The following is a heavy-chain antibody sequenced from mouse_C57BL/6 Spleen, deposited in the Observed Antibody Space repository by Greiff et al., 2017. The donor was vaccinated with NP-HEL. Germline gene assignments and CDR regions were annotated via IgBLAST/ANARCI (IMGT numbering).Heavy chain of an antibody. V-gene: IGHV1-26*01. CDR3: ASRAYYDYEFAY. D-gene: IGHD2-4*01. CDR2: INPNNGGT. CDR1: GYTFTDYY. J-gene: IGHJ3*01. Sequence: EVQLQQSGPELVKPGASVKISCKASGYTFTDYYMNWVKQSHGKSLEWIGDINPNNGGTSYNQKFKGKATLTVDKSSSTAYMELRSLTSEDSAVYYCASRAYYDYEFAYWGQGTLVTVSA.